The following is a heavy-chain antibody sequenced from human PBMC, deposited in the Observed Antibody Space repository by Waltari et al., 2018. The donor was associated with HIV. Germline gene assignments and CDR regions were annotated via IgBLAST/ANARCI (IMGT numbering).Heavy chain of an antibody. Sequence: QVHVVESGGGVVQPGGSLRLSCIALGFNAKLYDLHWVRQAPGRGLEWVAGILYDGGREDYGDAVKGRFIVSRDNSKNAIFLEMTTLRQEDTAIYRCAKDGAPGRDAVFDIWGQGTMVTVS. V-gene: IGHV3-30*02. CDR3: AKDGAPGRDAVFDI. CDR1: GFNAKLYD. CDR2: ILYDGGRE. J-gene: IGHJ3*01. D-gene: IGHD1-26*01.